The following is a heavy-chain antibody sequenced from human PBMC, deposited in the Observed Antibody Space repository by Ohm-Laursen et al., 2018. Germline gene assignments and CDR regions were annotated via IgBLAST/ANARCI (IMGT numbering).Heavy chain of an antibody. CDR3: ARASSGRNYDFDY. J-gene: IGHJ4*02. CDR2: INSDGSST. Sequence: SLRLSCTASGFTFSTYWMHWVRQAPGKGLVWVSRINSDGSSTSYADSVKGRFTISRGIPKNTLYLQMNSLRAEDTAVYYCARASSGRNYDFDYWGQGTLVTVSS. D-gene: IGHD3-10*01. V-gene: IGHV3-74*01. CDR1: GFTFSTYW.